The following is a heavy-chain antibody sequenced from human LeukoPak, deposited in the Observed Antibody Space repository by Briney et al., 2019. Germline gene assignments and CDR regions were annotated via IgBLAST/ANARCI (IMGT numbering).Heavy chain of an antibody. CDR3: ARDLDYKLDY. V-gene: IGHV3-74*01. D-gene: IGHD4/OR15-4a*01. J-gene: IGHJ4*02. CDR2: INTDGSTT. CDR1: GFTFSSYA. Sequence: GGSLRLSCAASGFTFSSYAMSWVRQAPGKGLVWVSRINTDGSTTNYADSVKGRFTISRDNAKNTLYLQMNSLRVEDTAVYYCARDLDYKLDYWGQGTLVTVSS.